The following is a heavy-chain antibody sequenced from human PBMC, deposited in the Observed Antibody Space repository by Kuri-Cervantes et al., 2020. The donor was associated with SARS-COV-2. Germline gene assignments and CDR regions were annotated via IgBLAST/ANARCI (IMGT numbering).Heavy chain of an antibody. CDR3: ARDLSPRGIQLRTFAFDI. D-gene: IGHD5-18*01. Sequence: ASVKVSCKASGYTFTSYAMHWVRQAPGQGLEWMGWISAYNGNTNYAQRLQGRVTMTTDTSTSTVYMELSSLRSEDTAVYYCARDLSPRGIQLRTFAFDIWGQGTMVTVSS. CDR2: ISAYNGNT. J-gene: IGHJ3*02. V-gene: IGHV1-18*01. CDR1: GYTFTSYA.